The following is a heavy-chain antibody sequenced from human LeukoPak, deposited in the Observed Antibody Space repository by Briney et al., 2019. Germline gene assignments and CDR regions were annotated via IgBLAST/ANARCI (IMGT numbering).Heavy chain of an antibody. CDR2: INHSGST. D-gene: IGHD2-2*01. Sequence: SETLFLTCAVYGGSFSGYYWSWIRQPPGKGLEWIGEINHSGSTNYNPSLKSRVTISVDTSKNQFSLKLSSVTAADTAVYYCARGPVVVPAAPLYYYYYYMDVWGKGTTVTVSS. J-gene: IGHJ6*03. CDR3: ARGPVVVPAAPLYYYYYYMDV. V-gene: IGHV4-34*01. CDR1: GGSFSGYY.